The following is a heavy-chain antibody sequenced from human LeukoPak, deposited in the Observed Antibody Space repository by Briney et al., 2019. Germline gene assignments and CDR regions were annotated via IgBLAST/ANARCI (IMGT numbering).Heavy chain of an antibody. J-gene: IGHJ6*03. D-gene: IGHD3-10*02. CDR2: VYTNGRA. Sequence: PSETLSLTCSVSGGSINTGSYYWSWIRQTAGKGLEWIGRVYTNGRANYNPSLQSRVSISIDTSKKQFSLKLSSVTAADTAVYYCARGFVRTTVYMDVWGKGTTVTISS. V-gene: IGHV4-61*02. CDR3: ARGFVRTTVYMDV. CDR1: GGSINTGSYY.